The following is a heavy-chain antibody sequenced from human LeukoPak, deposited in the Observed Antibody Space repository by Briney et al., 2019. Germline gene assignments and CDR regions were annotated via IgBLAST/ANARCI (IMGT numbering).Heavy chain of an antibody. D-gene: IGHD3-9*01. CDR2: INPSGGSV. CDR3: ATDDILTGSSEFDY. CDR1: GYIFTNYY. V-gene: IGHV1-46*01. J-gene: IGHJ4*02. Sequence: GASVKVSCKASGYIFTNYYMHWVRQAPGQGLEWMGIINPSGGSVSYAQKFQGRVTMTRDTSTSTVYMDLSSLRSEDTAVYYCATDDILTGSSEFDYWGQGTLVTVSS.